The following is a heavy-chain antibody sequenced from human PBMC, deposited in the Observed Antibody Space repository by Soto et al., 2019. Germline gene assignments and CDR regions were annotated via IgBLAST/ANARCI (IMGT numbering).Heavy chain of an antibody. D-gene: IGHD5-18*01. CDR2: IRSKVYGGTT. J-gene: IGHJ4*02. CDR1: GFTFGDYA. Sequence: PGGSLRLSCTASGFTFGDYAMNWFRQAPGEGLEWVGLIRSKVYGGTTEYAASVKGRFTISRDDSKSVAYLQMNSLKTEDTAVYYCSRDVQYKYGFEFDYWGQGTLVTVSS. V-gene: IGHV3-49*03. CDR3: SRDVQYKYGFEFDY.